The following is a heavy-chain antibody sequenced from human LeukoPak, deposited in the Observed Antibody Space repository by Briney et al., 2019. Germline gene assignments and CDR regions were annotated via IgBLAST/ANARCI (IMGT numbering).Heavy chain of an antibody. V-gene: IGHV3-30*02. CDR2: IRYDGSNK. D-gene: IGHD1-7*01. CDR1: GFTFSSYG. CDR3: AKVVRAGTGTFDY. Sequence: GGSLRLSCAASGFTFSSYGMHWVRQAPGKGLEWVAFIRYDGSNKYYADSVKGRFTISRDNSKNTLYLQMNSLRAEDTAVYYCAKVVRAGTGTFDYWGQGTLVTVSS. J-gene: IGHJ4*02.